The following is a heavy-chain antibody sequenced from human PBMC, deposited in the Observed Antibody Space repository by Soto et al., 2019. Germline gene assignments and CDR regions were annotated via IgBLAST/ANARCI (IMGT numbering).Heavy chain of an antibody. CDR3: AKDWGTYYYDSSGYSGSGQFDY. D-gene: IGHD3-22*01. Sequence: EVQLVESGGGLVQPGRSLRLSCAASGFTFDDYAMHWVRQAPGKGLEWVSGISWNSGSIGYADSVKGRFTISRDNAKNSLYLQMNSLRAEDTVLYYCAKDWGTYYYDSSGYSGSGQFDYWGQGTLVTVSS. CDR2: ISWNSGSI. V-gene: IGHV3-9*01. CDR1: GFTFDDYA. J-gene: IGHJ4*02.